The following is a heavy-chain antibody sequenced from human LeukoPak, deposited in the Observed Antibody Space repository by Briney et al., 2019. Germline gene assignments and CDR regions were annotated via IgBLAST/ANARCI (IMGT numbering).Heavy chain of an antibody. J-gene: IGHJ4*02. D-gene: IGHD5-24*01. Sequence: GASVTVSCKASGYTFTSYDINWVRQATGQGLEWMGWMNPNSGNTSYAQKFQGRVTMTRNTSISTAYMELSSLTSEDTAIYYCARRNKDDDNFRLVDYWGQGTLVTVSS. CDR2: MNPNSGNT. V-gene: IGHV1-8*01. CDR3: ARRNKDDDNFRLVDY. CDR1: GYTFTSYD.